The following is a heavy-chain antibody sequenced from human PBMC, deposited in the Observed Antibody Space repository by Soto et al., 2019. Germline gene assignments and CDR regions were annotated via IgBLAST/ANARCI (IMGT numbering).Heavy chain of an antibody. CDR1: GGSVSYFY. CDR2: IYFTGAT. J-gene: IGHJ6*02. V-gene: IGHV4-59*08. CDR3: ARWNEGMDV. D-gene: IGHD1-1*01. Sequence: QVRLQESGPGLVRPSETLSLTCTVSGGSVSYFYWAWMRQPPGKGLEWIGYIYFTGATAYNPSLGSRVTISVDTSKNQFSLRLSSVTAADTALYFCARWNEGMDVWGQGTTVTVSS.